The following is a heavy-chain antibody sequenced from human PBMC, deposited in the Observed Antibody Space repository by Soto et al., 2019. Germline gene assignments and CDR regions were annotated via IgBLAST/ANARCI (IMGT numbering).Heavy chain of an antibody. CDR1: GFTFSTYW. D-gene: IGHD5-12*01. J-gene: IGHJ4*02. V-gene: IGHV3-74*01. CDR3: VRVPTGGYDFSLDDD. CDR2: INGDGTRT. Sequence: EVQLVESGGGLVQPGGSLRLSCVASGFTFSTYWMHWFRQAPGKGLVWVSRINGDGTRTTYADSVEGRFTISRDNAKNTLYLQMNSLRAEDTAVYFCVRVPTGGYDFSLDDDWGKGTLVTVSS.